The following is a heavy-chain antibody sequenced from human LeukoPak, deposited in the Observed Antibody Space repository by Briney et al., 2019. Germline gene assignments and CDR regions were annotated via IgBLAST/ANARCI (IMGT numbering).Heavy chain of an antibody. D-gene: IGHD3-10*01. CDR1: GFTVSSNY. J-gene: IGHJ4*02. CDR2: IYSGGST. V-gene: IGHV3-53*05. Sequence: GGSLRLSCAASGFTVSSNYMSWVRQAPGKGLEWGSVIYSGGSTYYADSVKGRFTISRDNSKNTLYLQMNSLRAEDTAVYYCAKDNAYYYADYWGQGTLVTVSS. CDR3: AKDNAYYYADY.